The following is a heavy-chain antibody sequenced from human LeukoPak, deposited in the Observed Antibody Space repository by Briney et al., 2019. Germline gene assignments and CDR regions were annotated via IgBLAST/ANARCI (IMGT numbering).Heavy chain of an antibody. V-gene: IGHV1-2*02. J-gene: IGHJ4*02. Sequence: ASVKVSCKASGYTFIGYYMHWVRQAPGQGLEWMGWVNPNSGDILYAQKFQGRVTMTRDTSISTAYMELSRLRSDDTAVYYCARSYSSSWYRIWGDYFDYWGQGTLVTVSS. CDR2: VNPNSGDI. CDR1: GYTFIGYY. CDR3: ARSYSSSWYRIWGDYFDY. D-gene: IGHD6-13*01.